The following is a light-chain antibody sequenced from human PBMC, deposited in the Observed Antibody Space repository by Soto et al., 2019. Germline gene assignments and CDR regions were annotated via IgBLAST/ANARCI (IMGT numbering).Light chain of an antibody. CDR3: SSYTSTGTQV. Sequence: SALTQPASVSGSPGQSITISCTGTSSDVGGYNYVSWYQQHPGKAPKLMIYEVSNRPSGVSNRFSGSKSGNTASLTVSGLQGEDEADYYCSSYTSTGTQVFGTGTKVTVL. V-gene: IGLV2-14*01. J-gene: IGLJ1*01. CDR1: SSDVGGYNY. CDR2: EVS.